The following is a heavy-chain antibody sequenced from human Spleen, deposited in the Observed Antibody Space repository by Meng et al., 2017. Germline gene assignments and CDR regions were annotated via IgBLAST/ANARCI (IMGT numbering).Heavy chain of an antibody. V-gene: IGHV3-20*04. Sequence: GESLKISCAASGFTFDDYGMSWVRQAPGKGLEWVSGINWNGGSTGYADSVKGRFTISRDNAKNSLYLQMNSLRAEDTALYYCARDYLPGIAAAGDYWGQGTLVTVSS. J-gene: IGHJ4*02. CDR2: INWNGGST. CDR3: ARDYLPGIAAAGDY. D-gene: IGHD6-13*01. CDR1: GFTFDDYG.